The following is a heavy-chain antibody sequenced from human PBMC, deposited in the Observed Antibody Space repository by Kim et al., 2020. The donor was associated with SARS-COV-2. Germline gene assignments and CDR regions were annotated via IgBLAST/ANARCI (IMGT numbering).Heavy chain of an antibody. V-gene: IGHV3-30*02. J-gene: IGHJ5*02. CDR3: AKGISSWYFGGTLDP. D-gene: IGHD6-13*01. Sequence: DSVKGRFTISRDNAKTTLYLQMNSLRAEDTAVYYCAKGISSWYFGGTLDPWGQGTLVTVSS.